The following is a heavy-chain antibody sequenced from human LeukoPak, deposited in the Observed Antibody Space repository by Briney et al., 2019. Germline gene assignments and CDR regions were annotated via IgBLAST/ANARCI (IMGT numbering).Heavy chain of an antibody. CDR2: IYYSGST. D-gene: IGHD6-19*01. CDR1: GGSISSGGYY. CDR3: ARDRAVAGTEAFDI. Sequence: SETLSLTCTVSGGSISSGGYYWSWIRQHPGKGLEWIGYIYYSGSTYYNSSLKSRVTISVDTSKNQFSLKLSSVTAADTAVYYCARDRAVAGTEAFDIWGQGTMVTVSS. V-gene: IGHV4-31*03. J-gene: IGHJ3*02.